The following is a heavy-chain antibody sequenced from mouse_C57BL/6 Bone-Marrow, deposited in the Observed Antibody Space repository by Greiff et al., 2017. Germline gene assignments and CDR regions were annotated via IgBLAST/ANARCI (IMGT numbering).Heavy chain of an antibody. CDR3: ARGDSAGYGFAY. J-gene: IGHJ3*01. CDR1: GYTFTHYW. Sequence: VQLQQSGAELVRPGTSVKMSCKASGYTFTHYWIGWVKQRPGHGLEWIGDIYPGGGYTNYNEKFKGKATLTADKSSSTAYMQFSSLTSEDSAIYYCARGDSAGYGFAYWGQGTLVTVSA. D-gene: IGHD3-2*02. V-gene: IGHV1-63*01. CDR2: IYPGGGYT.